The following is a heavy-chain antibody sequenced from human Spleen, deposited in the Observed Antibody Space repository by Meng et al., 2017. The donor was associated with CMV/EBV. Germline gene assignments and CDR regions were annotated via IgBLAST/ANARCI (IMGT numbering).Heavy chain of an antibody. D-gene: IGHD4-17*01. CDR1: GFTFDDYA. J-gene: IGHJ6*02. Sequence: SLKISCAASGFTFDDYAMHWVRQAPGKGLEWVSGISWNSGSIGYADSVKGRFTISRDNAKNSLYLQMNSLRAEDTAFYYCARAPGAPYFYGMDVWGQGTTVTVSS. CDR2: ISWNSGSI. CDR3: ARAPGAPYFYGMDV. V-gene: IGHV3-9*01.